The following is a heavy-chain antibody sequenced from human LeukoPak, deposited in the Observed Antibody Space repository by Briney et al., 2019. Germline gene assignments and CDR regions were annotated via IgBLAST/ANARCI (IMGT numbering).Heavy chain of an antibody. CDR3: ARDGYHSSSWYVYYYYYYMDV. CDR2: ISYDGSNK. V-gene: IGHV3-30*01. CDR1: GFTFSSYA. Sequence: GGSLRLSCAASGFTFSSYAMHWVRQAPGKGLEWVAVISYDGSNKYYADSVKGRFTISRDNSKNTLYLQMNSLRAEDTAVYYCARDGYHSSSWYVYYYYYYMDVWGKGTTVTVSS. D-gene: IGHD6-13*01. J-gene: IGHJ6*03.